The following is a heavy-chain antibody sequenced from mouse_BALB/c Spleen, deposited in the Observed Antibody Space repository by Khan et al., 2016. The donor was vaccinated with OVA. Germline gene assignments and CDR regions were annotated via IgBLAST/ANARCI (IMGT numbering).Heavy chain of an antibody. J-gene: IGHJ2*01. D-gene: IGHD3-2*02. CDR2: ISYSGNT. CDR1: GYSITGDYA. Sequence: EVQLQESGPGLVKPSQSLSLTCTVTGYSITGDYAWNWIRQFPGNKLEWMGYISYSGNTKYNPSLKSRISITRDTSKNQFFLQLNFVTIEDTATYYGARIQGGDFDYWGQGTTLTVSS. CDR3: ARIQGGDFDY. V-gene: IGHV3-2*02.